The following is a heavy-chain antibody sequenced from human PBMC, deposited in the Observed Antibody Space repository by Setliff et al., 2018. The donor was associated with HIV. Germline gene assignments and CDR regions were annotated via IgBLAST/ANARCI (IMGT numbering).Heavy chain of an antibody. Sequence: LRLSCAASGFTFSSYAMSWVRQAPGKGLEWVSAISGSGGSTYYADSVKGRFTISRDNSKKMLYLQMNSLRAEGTAVYYCAKCGGTCWHNFFGPWGQGTLVTVSS. V-gene: IGHV3-23*01. CDR1: GFTFSSYA. D-gene: IGHD2-15*01. CDR3: AKCGGTCWHNFFGP. J-gene: IGHJ5*02. CDR2: ISGSGGST.